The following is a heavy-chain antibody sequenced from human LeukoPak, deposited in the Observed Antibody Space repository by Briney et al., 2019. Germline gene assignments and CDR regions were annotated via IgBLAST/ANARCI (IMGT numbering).Heavy chain of an antibody. J-gene: IGHJ4*02. CDR1: GGPFSGYF. V-gene: IGHV4-34*01. CDR2: IHNSGTT. D-gene: IGHD3-10*01. CDR3: ARRYYYNLGSFPFDF. Sequence: PSETLSLTCAVSGGPFSGYFWSWIRQSPGKGLGWIGEIHNSGTTNYNPSLNSRVTISEDTSKNQFYLNLSSVTAADTAVYYCARRYYYNLGSFPFDFWGQGTLVTVSS.